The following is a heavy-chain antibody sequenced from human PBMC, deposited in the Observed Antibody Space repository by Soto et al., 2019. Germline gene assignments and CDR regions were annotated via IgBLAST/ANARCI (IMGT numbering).Heavy chain of an antibody. J-gene: IGHJ4*02. V-gene: IGHV1-2*02. CDR3: GRGRSGQIVIFY. D-gene: IGHD1-26*01. CDR2: IGPESGAT. Sequence: ASVKVSFKTSGYTFSGHYIHWLRQAPQQGPEWMGEIGPESGATRYAEKFRGRVTMTMDTSITTVYKELRNLSPDDTAVYYCGRGRSGQIVIFYWGQGTQVTVSS. CDR1: GYTFSGHY.